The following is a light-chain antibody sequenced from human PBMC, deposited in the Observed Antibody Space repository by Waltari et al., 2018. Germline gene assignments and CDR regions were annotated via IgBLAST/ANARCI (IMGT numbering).Light chain of an antibody. V-gene: IGKV3-11*01. CDR1: QSVSNF. CDR3: QQRTNWPLT. Sequence: EIVLTQSPATLSLSPGKRATLSCRASQSVSNFLAWYQHKPGQAPRLLFYDASRRAAGIPARFSGSGSGTDFTLTISRLEPEDFAVFYCQQRTNWPLTFGGGTKLEVK. J-gene: IGKJ4*01. CDR2: DAS.